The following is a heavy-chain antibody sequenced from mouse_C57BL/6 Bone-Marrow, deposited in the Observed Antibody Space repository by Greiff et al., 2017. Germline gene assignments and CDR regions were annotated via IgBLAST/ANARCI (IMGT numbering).Heavy chain of an antibody. CDR3: ARRHGREYFDY. Sequence: VQLQQSGAELVKPGASVKLSCTASGFNIKDYYMHWVKQRTEQGLEWIGRIDPEDGETKYAPKFPSKATITTDTSSNTDYLQLSSLTSEDTAVYYCARRHGREYFDYWGQGTTLTVSS. V-gene: IGHV14-2*01. CDR2: IDPEDGET. D-gene: IGHD3-2*01. J-gene: IGHJ2*01. CDR1: GFNIKDYY.